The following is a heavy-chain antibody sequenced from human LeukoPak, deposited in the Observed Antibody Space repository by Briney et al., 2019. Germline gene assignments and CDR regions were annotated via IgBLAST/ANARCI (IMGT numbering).Heavy chain of an antibody. CDR3: ARQLTDCFDY. CDR2: IYYSGST. D-gene: IGHD4/OR15-4a*01. Sequence: SETLSLTCTVSGGSISSSSYYWGWIRQPPGRGLEWIGSIYYSGSTYYNPSLKSRVTISVDTSKNQFSLKLSSVTAADTAVYYCARQLTDCFDYWGQGTLVTVSS. V-gene: IGHV4-39*01. CDR1: GGSISSSSYY. J-gene: IGHJ4*02.